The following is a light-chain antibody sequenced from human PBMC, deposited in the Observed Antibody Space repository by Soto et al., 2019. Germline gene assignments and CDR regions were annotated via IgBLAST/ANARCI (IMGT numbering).Light chain of an antibody. CDR2: GNS. V-gene: IGLV1-40*01. CDR3: QSYDSSLSGSVV. CDR1: SSNIWAGYD. J-gene: IGLJ2*01. Sequence: QSVLTHPPSVSGAPGQRVTISCTGSSSNIWAGYDVHWYQQLPGTAPKLLIYGNSNRPSGVPDRFSGSKSGTSASLAITGLQAEDEADYYCQSYDSSLSGSVVFGGGTKLTVL.